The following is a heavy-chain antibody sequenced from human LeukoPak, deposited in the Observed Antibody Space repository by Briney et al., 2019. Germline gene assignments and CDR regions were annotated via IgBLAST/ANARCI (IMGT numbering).Heavy chain of an antibody. CDR2: ICHNGST. J-gene: IGHJ3*02. Sequence: GSLSLSCAASGFTVSNNYMSWVRQPPGKGLEWIGEICHNGSTKYNPSLKSRVTISLDKTKNQFSLKLSSVTAADTAVYYCAMMTPTARAFDIWGQGTMVTVSS. V-gene: IGHV4-4*02. CDR3: AMMTPTARAFDI. D-gene: IGHD5-18*01. CDR1: GFTVSNNY.